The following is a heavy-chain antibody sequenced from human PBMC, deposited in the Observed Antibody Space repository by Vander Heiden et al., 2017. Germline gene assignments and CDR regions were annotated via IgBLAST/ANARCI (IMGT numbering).Heavy chain of an antibody. J-gene: IGHJ4*02. CDR2: IIPIFGTA. V-gene: IGHV1-69*01. D-gene: IGHD6-25*01. CDR1: GGTFSSYA. CDR3: ARRSSDGGVQTYDY. Sequence: QVQLVQSGAEVKKPGSSVKVSCKASGGTFSSYAISWVRQAPGQGLEWMGGIIPIFGTANYAQKVQGRVTITADESTSTAYMELRRLRSEDTAVYYCARRSSDGGVQTYDYWGQGTMVTVSS.